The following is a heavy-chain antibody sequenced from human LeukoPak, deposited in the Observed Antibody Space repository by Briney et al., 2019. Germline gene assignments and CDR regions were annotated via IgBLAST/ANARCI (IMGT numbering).Heavy chain of an antibody. CDR2: INPNSGDT. V-gene: IGHV1-2*02. D-gene: IGHD1-26*01. Sequence: PWASVKVSCKASGYTFTDYYIHWVRQAPGQGLEWMGWINPNSGDTKSAQKLQGRLTMTRDTSITTAYMDLSRLTSDDTAVYYCTRDDIVGARDFDYWGQGTLVTVSS. CDR1: GYTFTDYY. J-gene: IGHJ4*02. CDR3: TRDDIVGARDFDY.